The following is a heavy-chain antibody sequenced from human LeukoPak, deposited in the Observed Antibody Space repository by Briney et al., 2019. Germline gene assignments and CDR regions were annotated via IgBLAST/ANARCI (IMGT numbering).Heavy chain of an antibody. V-gene: IGHV3-21*01. J-gene: IGHJ4*02. CDR2: ISSSSSYI. Sequence: GGSLRLSCAASGFTFSSYSMNRVRQAPGKGLEWVSSISSSSSYIYYADSVKGRFTNSRDNAKNSLYLQMNSLRAEDTAVYYCASLLGVIPSDYWGQGTLVTVSS. CDR3: ASLLGVIPSDY. CDR1: GFTFSSYS. D-gene: IGHD3-10*01.